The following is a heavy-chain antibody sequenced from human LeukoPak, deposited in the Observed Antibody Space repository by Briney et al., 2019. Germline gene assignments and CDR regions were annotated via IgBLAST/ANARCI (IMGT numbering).Heavy chain of an antibody. Sequence: GGSLRLSCAASGFTFSSYGMHWVRQAPGKGLEWVAVISYDGSNKYYADSVKGRFTISRDNSKNTLYLQMNSLRAEDTAVYYCATSGMVGATWGEVQSDYWGQGTLVTVSS. D-gene: IGHD1-26*01. CDR1: GFTFSSYG. CDR3: ATSGMVGATWGEVQSDY. J-gene: IGHJ4*02. CDR2: ISYDGSNK. V-gene: IGHV3-30*03.